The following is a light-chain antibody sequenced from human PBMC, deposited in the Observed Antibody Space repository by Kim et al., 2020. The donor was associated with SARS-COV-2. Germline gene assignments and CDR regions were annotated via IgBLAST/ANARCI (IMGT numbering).Light chain of an antibody. CDR2: AAS. CDR3: RQNYNYPWT. V-gene: IGKV1-8*01. Sequence: AIRMTQSPSSFSASTGDRVTITCRASQGISSYLAWYQQKPGKAPKLLIYAASTLQRGVPSRFSGSGSGTDFILTISCLQSEDYATYYWRQNYNYPWTFGQGTKVEIK. J-gene: IGKJ1*01. CDR1: QGISSY.